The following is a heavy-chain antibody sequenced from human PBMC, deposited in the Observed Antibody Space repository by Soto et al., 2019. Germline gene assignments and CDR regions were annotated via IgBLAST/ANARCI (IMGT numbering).Heavy chain of an antibody. V-gene: IGHV3-21*01. J-gene: IGHJ5*01. CDR2: ISSGSSYI. Sequence: SVGSLSLSCAASGFTFSSYTMNLVRQAPGKGLEWISSISSGSSYIYYAGSVKGRFTISRDNAKNSLFLQMNSLRADDTAVYYCARDILSGGAYPDSWGQGTKVTVSS. CDR1: GFTFSSYT. D-gene: IGHD3-10*01. CDR3: ARDILSGGAYPDS.